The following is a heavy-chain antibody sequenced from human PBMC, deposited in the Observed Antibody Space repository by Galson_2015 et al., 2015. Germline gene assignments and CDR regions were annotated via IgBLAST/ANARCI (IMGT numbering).Heavy chain of an antibody. CDR1: GFTFSSYA. Sequence: SLRLSCAASGFTFSSYAMSWVRQAPGKGLEWVSAISGSGGSTYYADSVKGRFTISRDNSKNTLYLQMNSLRAEGTAVYYCAKSYNWNDPWWVDVWGQGTTVTVPS. CDR2: ISGSGGST. J-gene: IGHJ6*02. D-gene: IGHD1-1*01. CDR3: AKSYNWNDPWWVDV. V-gene: IGHV3-23*01.